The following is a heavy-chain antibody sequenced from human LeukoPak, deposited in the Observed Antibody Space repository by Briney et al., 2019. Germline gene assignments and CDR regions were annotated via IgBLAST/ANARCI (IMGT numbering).Heavy chain of an antibody. CDR2: IRSKAYGGTT. CDR1: GFTFGDYA. J-gene: IGHJ6*02. Sequence: GGSLRLSCTASGFTFGDYAMSWFRQAPGKGLEWVGFIRSKAYGGTTEYAASVKGRFTISRDDSKSIAYLQMNSLKTEDTAVYYCTRVAVAGTSVAVNYYGMDVWGQGTTVTVSS. CDR3: TRVAVAGTSVAVNYYGMDV. D-gene: IGHD6-19*01. V-gene: IGHV3-49*03.